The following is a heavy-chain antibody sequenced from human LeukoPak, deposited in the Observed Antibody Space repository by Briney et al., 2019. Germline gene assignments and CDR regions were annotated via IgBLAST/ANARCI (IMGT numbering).Heavy chain of an antibody. Sequence: SVKVSCKASGGTFSSYAISWVRQAPGQGLEWMGRIIPIFGTANYAQKFQGRVTITTDESTSTAYMELSSLRSEDTAVYYCAREGLQTYNWNYYVGNYYYYYMDGWVKGTTVTVSS. CDR3: AREGLQTYNWNYYVGNYYYYYMDG. J-gene: IGHJ6*03. D-gene: IGHD1-7*01. CDR1: GGTFSSYA. V-gene: IGHV1-69*05. CDR2: IIPIFGTA.